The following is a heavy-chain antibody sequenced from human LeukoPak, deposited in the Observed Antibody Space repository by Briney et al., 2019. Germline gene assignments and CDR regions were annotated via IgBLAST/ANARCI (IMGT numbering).Heavy chain of an antibody. CDR1: GGSIRSYY. Sequence: PSETLSLTCTVSGGSIRSYYWGWIRQPPGKGLEWIGSIYYSGSTYYNPSLKSRVTISVDTSKNQFSLKLSSVTAADTAVYYCARGDCSGGSCYLFDYWGQGALVTVSS. J-gene: IGHJ4*02. V-gene: IGHV4-39*01. D-gene: IGHD2-15*01. CDR2: IYYSGST. CDR3: ARGDCSGGSCYLFDY.